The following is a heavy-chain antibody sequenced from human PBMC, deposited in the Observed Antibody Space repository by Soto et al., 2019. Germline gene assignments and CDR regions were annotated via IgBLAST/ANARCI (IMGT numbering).Heavy chain of an antibody. Sequence: GSLRLSCAASGFTFSSYGMHWVRQAPGKGLEWVAVMSYDGNNKDYADSVKGRFTISRDNSKNTLYLQMNSLRVEDTAVYYCAQGPFDYWGQGTLVTVSS. CDR2: MSYDGNNK. V-gene: IGHV3-30*18. CDR1: GFTFSSYG. CDR3: AQGPFDY. J-gene: IGHJ4*02.